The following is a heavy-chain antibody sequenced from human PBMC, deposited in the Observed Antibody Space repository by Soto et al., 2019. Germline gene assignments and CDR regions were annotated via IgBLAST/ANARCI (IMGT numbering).Heavy chain of an antibody. Sequence: QVQLVQSGAEVKKPGASVKVSCEASDYTYTNYGISRVRQAAGQGLEWMGWMSAYNGNTKYAQKFQGRVTMITDTSSTTAYMELRSLRSDDTAVYYCARGGVYCSGGSCPDNWFDPWGQGTLVTVSS. J-gene: IGHJ5*02. V-gene: IGHV1-18*01. CDR2: MSAYNGNT. CDR1: DYTYTNYG. CDR3: ARGGVYCSGGSCPDNWFDP. D-gene: IGHD2-15*01.